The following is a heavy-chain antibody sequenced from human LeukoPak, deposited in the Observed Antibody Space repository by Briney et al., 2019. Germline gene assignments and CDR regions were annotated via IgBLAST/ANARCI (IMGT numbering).Heavy chain of an antibody. D-gene: IGHD3-16*02. J-gene: IGHJ5*02. CDR1: GYTFTSYY. V-gene: IGHV1-69*13. CDR3: ARWVWDYVWGSYRASWFDP. CDR2: IIPIFGTA. Sequence: SVKVSCKASGYTFTSYYMHWVRQAPGQGLEWMGGIIPIFGTANYAQKFQGRVTITADESTSTAYMELSSLRSEDTAVYYCARWVWDYVWGSYRASWFDPWGQGTLVTVSS.